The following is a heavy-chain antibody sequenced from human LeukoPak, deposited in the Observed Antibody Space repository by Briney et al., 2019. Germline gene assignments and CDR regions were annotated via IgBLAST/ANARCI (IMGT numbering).Heavy chain of an antibody. CDR2: IIPILGVA. J-gene: IGHJ4*02. CDR3: ATLHSSMGFDY. D-gene: IGHD6-6*01. V-gene: IGHV1-69*02. Sequence: GASLKVSSKASGGTFISYTISWVRQGPGQGLEWMGRIIPILGVANYAQKFQGRVTITADKSTSTAYMELSSLRSEDTAVYYCATLHSSMGFDYWGQGTLVTVSS. CDR1: GGTFISYT.